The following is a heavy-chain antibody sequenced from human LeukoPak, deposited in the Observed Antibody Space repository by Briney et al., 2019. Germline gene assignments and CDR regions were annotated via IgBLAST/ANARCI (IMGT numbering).Heavy chain of an antibody. J-gene: IGHJ6*02. CDR2: IIPIFGTA. CDR1: GGTFSSYA. V-gene: IGHV1-69*13. D-gene: IGHD3-10*01. Sequence: SVKVSCKASGGTFSSYAISRVRQAPGQGLEWMGGIIPIFGTANYAQKFQGRVTITADESTSTAYMELSSLRSEDTAVYYCAGLWFGELLPRYYYYGMDVWGQGTTVTVSS. CDR3: AGLWFGELLPRYYYYGMDV.